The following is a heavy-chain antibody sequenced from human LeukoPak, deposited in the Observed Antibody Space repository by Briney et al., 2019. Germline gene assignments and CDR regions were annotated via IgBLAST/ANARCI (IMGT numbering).Heavy chain of an antibody. J-gene: IGHJ5*02. V-gene: IGHV3-69-1*01. CDR1: GFTVSSNY. Sequence: PGGSLRLSCAASGFTVSSNYMSWVRQAPGKGLEWVSSISSSSYIYYADSVKGRFTISRDNAKNSLYLQMNSLRAEDTAVYYCARLGFNWFDPWGQGTLVTVSS. D-gene: IGHD6-25*01. CDR2: ISSSSYI. CDR3: ARLGFNWFDP.